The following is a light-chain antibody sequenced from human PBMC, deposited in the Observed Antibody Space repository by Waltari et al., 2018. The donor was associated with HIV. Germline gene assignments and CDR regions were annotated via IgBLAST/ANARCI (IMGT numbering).Light chain of an antibody. CDR3: SSYTSSSTLVV. CDR1: SSDVGGYHY. Sequence: QSALPQPASVSGSPGQSITISCTGTSSDVGGYHYVSWYQQHPGKAPKLMIYEVSNRPSGVSNRFSGSKSGNTASLTISGLQAEDEANYYCSSYTSSSTLVVFGTGTKVTVL. CDR2: EVS. V-gene: IGLV2-14*01. J-gene: IGLJ1*01.